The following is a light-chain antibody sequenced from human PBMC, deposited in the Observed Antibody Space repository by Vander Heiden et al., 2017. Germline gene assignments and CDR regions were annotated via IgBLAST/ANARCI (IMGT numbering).Light chain of an antibody. CDR2: AAS. CDR1: QSISSY. CDR3: QQSDSTPLT. V-gene: IGKV1-39*01. J-gene: IGKJ4*01. Sequence: EIQMTPSPSSLSASVGDRVTITCRASQSISSYLNWYQQKPGKAPKLLIYAASSLQSGVPSRFSGSGSGTDFTLTISSLQPEDFATYYCQQSDSTPLTFGGGTKVEIK.